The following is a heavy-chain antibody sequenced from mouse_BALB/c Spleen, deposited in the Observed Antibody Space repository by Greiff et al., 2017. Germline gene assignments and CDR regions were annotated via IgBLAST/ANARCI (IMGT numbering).Heavy chain of an antibody. Sequence: EVQLQESGPELVKPGASVKMSCKASGYTFTSYVMHWVKQKPGQGLEWIGYINPYNDGTKYNEKFKGKATLTSDKSSSTAYMELSSLTSEDSAVYYCARGDYGSSYGYAMDYWGQGTSVTVSS. V-gene: IGHV1-14*01. J-gene: IGHJ4*01. CDR3: ARGDYGSSYGYAMDY. D-gene: IGHD1-1*01. CDR2: INPYNDGT. CDR1: GYTFTSYV.